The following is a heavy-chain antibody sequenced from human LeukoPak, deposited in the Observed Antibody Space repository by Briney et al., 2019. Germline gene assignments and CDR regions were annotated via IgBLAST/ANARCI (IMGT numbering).Heavy chain of an antibody. CDR1: GYTFTSHY. Sequence: ASVKVSCTASGYTFTSHYMHWVRQAPGQGLEWMGIINPSGGSTSYAQKFQGRVTMTRDTSTSTVYMELSSLRSEDTDVYYCARAGHRDCSGGSCYYHWGQGTLVTVSS. J-gene: IGHJ5*02. CDR3: ARAGHRDCSGGSCYYH. D-gene: IGHD2-15*01. V-gene: IGHV1-46*01. CDR2: INPSGGST.